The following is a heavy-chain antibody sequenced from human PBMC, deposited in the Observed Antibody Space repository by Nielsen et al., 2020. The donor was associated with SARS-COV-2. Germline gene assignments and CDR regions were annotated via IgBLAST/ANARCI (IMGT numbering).Heavy chain of an antibody. V-gene: IGHV4-34*01. CDR1: GFTFSSYS. Sequence: ESLKISCAASGFTFSSYSMNWVRQSPGKGLEWLGEINDSGTTNYNPPLTGRVSISQDASKRQLSLKLSSVTAADTALYFCARGIYDFLSGSDVSLNGLDVWGQGTTVTVSS. CDR3: ARGIYDFLSGSDVSLNGLDV. D-gene: IGHD3-3*01. CDR2: INDSGTT. J-gene: IGHJ6*02.